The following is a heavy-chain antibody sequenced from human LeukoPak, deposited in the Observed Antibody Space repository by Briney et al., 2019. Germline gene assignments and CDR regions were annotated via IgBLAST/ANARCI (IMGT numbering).Heavy chain of an antibody. CDR1: GLTFSSHW. D-gene: IGHD6-19*01. CDR3: ARDGGWYLDY. J-gene: IGHJ4*02. CDR2: IWYDGSNK. Sequence: GGSLRLSCAASGLTFSSHWMHWVRQAPGKGLEWVAVIWYDGSNKYYADSVKGRFTISRDNSKNTLYLQMNSLRAEDTAVYYCARDGGWYLDYWGQGTLVTVSS. V-gene: IGHV3-33*08.